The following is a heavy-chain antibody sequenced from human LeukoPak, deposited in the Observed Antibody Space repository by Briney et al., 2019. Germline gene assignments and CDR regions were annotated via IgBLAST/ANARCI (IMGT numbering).Heavy chain of an antibody. D-gene: IGHD5-18*01. V-gene: IGHV4-59*08. J-gene: IGHJ4*02. CDR2: IYYSGST. CDR1: GGSISSYY. CDR3: ARHEYSYGNFDY. Sequence: SETLSLTCTISGGSISSYYWSWIRQPPGKGLEWIGYIYYSGSTNYSPSLKSRVTISVDTSRNQFSLKLTSVTAADTAVYYCARHEYSYGNFDYWGQGTLVTVSS.